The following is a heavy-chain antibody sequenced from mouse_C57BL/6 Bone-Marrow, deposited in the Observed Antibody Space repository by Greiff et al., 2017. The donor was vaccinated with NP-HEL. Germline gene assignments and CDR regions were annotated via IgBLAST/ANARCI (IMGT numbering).Heavy chain of an antibody. CDR3: ARFYDYDGVY. J-gene: IGHJ2*01. D-gene: IGHD2-4*01. Sequence: QVQLKESGAELARPGASVKLSCKASGYTFTSYGISWVKQRTGQGLEWIGEIYPRSGNTYYNEKFKGKATLTADKSSSTAYMELRSLTSEDSAVYFCARFYDYDGVYWGQGTTLTVSS. CDR2: IYPRSGNT. CDR1: GYTFTSYG. V-gene: IGHV1-81*01.